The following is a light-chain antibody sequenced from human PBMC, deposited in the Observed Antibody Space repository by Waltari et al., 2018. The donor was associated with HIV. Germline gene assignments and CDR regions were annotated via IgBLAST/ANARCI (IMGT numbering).Light chain of an antibody. CDR1: QRVFYSSNNNNY. J-gene: IGKJ4*01. CDR2: WAS. V-gene: IGKV4-1*01. CDR3: QQYYSTPLT. Sequence: DIVMTQSPDSLSVSLGERATINCRASQRVFYSSNNNNYLAWYQQKPGQPPKLVIYWASTRESGVPDRFSGSGSGTDFTLTINNLQAEDVAVYYCQQYYSTPLTFGGGTKVEI.